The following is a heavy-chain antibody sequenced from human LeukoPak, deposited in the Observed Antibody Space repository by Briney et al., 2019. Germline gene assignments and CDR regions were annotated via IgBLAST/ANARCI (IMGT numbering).Heavy chain of an antibody. Sequence: SETLSLTCSVSGFSIGTGYSWGWIRQPPGKGLEWIGTIYHRGNTYYNPSLMSRVTISVDTSKNQFSLKLSSVTAADTTVYYCARDSVTYDAFDIWGQGTMVTVSS. J-gene: IGHJ3*02. V-gene: IGHV4-38-2*02. D-gene: IGHD2-21*02. CDR2: IYHRGNT. CDR1: GFSIGTGYS. CDR3: ARDSVTYDAFDI.